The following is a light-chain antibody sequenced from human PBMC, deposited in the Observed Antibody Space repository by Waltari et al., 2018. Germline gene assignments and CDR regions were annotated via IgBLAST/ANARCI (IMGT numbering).Light chain of an antibody. V-gene: IGKV3-15*01. CDR1: QSVTTN. CDR2: GAS. CDR3: QQYNDWPPWT. Sequence: EIVMTQSPASLSLSPGERVTLPCRASQSVTTNLAWYQQKPGQAPRLLIYGASTRAAGIPARFSGRGSGTEFTLTISGLQSEDFAFYYCQQYNDWPPWTFGQGTKVEIK. J-gene: IGKJ1*01.